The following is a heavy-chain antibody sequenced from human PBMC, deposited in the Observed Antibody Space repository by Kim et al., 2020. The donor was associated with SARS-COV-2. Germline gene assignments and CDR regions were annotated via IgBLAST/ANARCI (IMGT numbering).Heavy chain of an antibody. CDR1: GGSVSSGSYY. CDR3: ASPSRNSDGEDY. V-gene: IGHV4-61*01. J-gene: IGHJ4*02. CDR2: IYYSGST. D-gene: IGHD5-18*01. Sequence: SETLSLTCTVSGGSVSSGSYYWSWIRQPPGKGLEWIGYIYYSGSTNYNPSLKSRVTISVDTSKNQFSLKLSSVTAADTAVYYCASPSRNSDGEDYWGRGT.